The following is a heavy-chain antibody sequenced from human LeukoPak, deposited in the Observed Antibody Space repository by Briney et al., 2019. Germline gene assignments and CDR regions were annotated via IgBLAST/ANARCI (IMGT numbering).Heavy chain of an antibody. CDR1: GGSISSYY. CDR3: ARRYCSSTSCYFGD. CDR2: IYYSGST. V-gene: IGHV4-59*08. J-gene: IGHJ4*02. Sequence: PSETLSLTCTVSGGSISSYYWSWIRQPPGKGLEWIGYIYYSGSTNYNPSLKSRVTISVDTSKNQFSLKLSSVTAADTAVYYCARRYCSSTSCYFGDWGRGTLVTVSS. D-gene: IGHD2-2*01.